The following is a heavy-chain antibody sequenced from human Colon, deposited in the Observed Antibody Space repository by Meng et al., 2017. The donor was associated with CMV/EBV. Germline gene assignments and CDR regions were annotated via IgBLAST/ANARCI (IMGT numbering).Heavy chain of an antibody. Sequence: ITSGTYFWWWIRQPPGKGLEWFRSISYSGSTYYNPSLKGRITISLDTSTNQFSLKLSSVTAADTAVYYCARNSPRITAPSNWFDPWGQGTLVTVSS. J-gene: IGHJ5*02. CDR2: ISYSGST. CDR1: ITSGTYF. D-gene: IGHD6-13*01. CDR3: ARNSPRITAPSNWFDP. V-gene: IGHV4-39*01.